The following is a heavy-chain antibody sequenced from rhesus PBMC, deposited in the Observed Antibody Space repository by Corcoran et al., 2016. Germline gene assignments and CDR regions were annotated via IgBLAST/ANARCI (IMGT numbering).Heavy chain of an antibody. CDR3: ARDSPRYSGYSSMVDY. D-gene: IGHD5-24*01. CDR1: AVAIRGYW. J-gene: IGHJ4*01. CDR2: IDSRGST. Sequence: QLQLQESGPGLVKPSETLSLTCAVSAVAIRGYWWSWLRLPPGRGREWIGRIDSRGSTDYNHSLKSRVTISRDTSKNQFSLKLSSVTAADTAVYYCARDSPRYSGYSSMVDYWGQGVLVTVSS. V-gene: IGHV4-160*01.